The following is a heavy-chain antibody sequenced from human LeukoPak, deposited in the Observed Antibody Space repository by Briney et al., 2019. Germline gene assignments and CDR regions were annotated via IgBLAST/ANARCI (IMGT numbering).Heavy chain of an antibody. V-gene: IGHV4-30-4*01. Sequence: PSQTLSLTCTVSGGSISSGDNYWSWIRQPPGKGLEWIGYIHYTGSTYYNPSLKSRVTISVGTSKNQFSLKLSSVTAADTAVYYCARDLPNDYSNAYDAFDIWGQGTMVTVSS. CDR3: ARDLPNDYSNAYDAFDI. J-gene: IGHJ3*02. D-gene: IGHD4-11*01. CDR1: GGSISSGDNY. CDR2: IHYTGST.